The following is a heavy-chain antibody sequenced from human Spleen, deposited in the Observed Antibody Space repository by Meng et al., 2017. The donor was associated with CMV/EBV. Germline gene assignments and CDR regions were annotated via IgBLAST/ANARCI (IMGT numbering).Heavy chain of an antibody. J-gene: IGHJ4*02. CDR2: INHSGST. D-gene: IGHD3-10*01. Sequence: QGQLQQWGAGLLKPLETLSLTCAVYGGSFRGYYWSWIRQPPGKGLEWIGEINHSGSTNYNPSLKSRVTISVDTSKNQFSLKLSSVTAADTAVYYCARGGWFGEEGYFDYWGQGTLVTVSS. V-gene: IGHV4-34*01. CDR1: GGSFRGYY. CDR3: ARGGWFGEEGYFDY.